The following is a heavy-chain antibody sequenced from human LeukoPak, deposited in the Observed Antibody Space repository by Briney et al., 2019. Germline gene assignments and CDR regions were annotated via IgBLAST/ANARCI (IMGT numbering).Heavy chain of an antibody. V-gene: IGHV4-39*07. J-gene: IGHJ4*02. D-gene: IGHD5-12*01. CDR3: ARGGSGYYIAVFDY. CDR1: GGSISGTSYY. CDR2: LSYSGST. Sequence: SETLSLTCTVSGGSISGTSYYWGWIRQPPGKGLEWIGSLSYSGSTYCNPSLKSRVTISVDTSKTHLSLRLSSVTAADRAVYYCARGGSGYYIAVFDYWGQGTLVTVSS.